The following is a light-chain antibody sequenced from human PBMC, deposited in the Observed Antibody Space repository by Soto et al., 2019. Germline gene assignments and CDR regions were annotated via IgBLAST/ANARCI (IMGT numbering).Light chain of an antibody. CDR3: QQRNMWPIT. CDR2: DAY. CDR1: QSFRGL. Sequence: EVVWTQSPVTLSLAPLERGTLSFRASQSFRGLLAWYQQKPGQAPRLLIYDAYNRATGIPPRFSGSGSGTDFTLTISSLEPEDSAVYYCQQRNMWPITFGQGTRLEIK. V-gene: IGKV3-11*01. J-gene: IGKJ5*01.